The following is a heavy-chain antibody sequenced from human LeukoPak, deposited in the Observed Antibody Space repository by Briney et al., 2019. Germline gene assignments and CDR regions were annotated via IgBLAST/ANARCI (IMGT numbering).Heavy chain of an antibody. Sequence: ASVKVSCKTSGYTFTSYGISWVRQAPGQGLEWMGWMNPNSGNTGYAQKFQGRVTMTRNTSISTAYMELSSLRSEDTAVYYCARGSGSYYPDYYYYYGMDVWGQGTTVTVSS. CDR1: GYTFTSYG. D-gene: IGHD1-26*01. CDR3: ARGSGSYYPDYYYYYGMDV. J-gene: IGHJ6*02. CDR2: MNPNSGNT. V-gene: IGHV1-8*01.